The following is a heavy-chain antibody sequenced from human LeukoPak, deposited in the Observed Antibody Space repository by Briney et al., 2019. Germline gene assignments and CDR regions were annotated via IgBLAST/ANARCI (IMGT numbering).Heavy chain of an antibody. J-gene: IGHJ4*02. Sequence: SQTLSLTCAISGDSVSRNGAAWNWIRQSPPRGLEWLGRTYYGSKWYNDCAVSVKSRITITPDTSKNQFSLHLNSVTPDDTAVYYCARGMLRPGFDSWGQGTLVTVSS. D-gene: IGHD2-8*02. CDR3: ARGMLRPGFDS. CDR2: TYYGSKWYN. CDR1: GDSVSRNGAA. V-gene: IGHV6-1*01.